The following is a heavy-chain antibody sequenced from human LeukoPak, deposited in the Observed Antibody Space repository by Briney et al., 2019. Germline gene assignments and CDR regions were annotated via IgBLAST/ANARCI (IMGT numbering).Heavy chain of an antibody. J-gene: IGHJ5*02. CDR1: GGSITNTNYY. D-gene: IGHD4-17*01. CDR3: ARLAYGATREFDP. Sequence: PSGTLSLTCTVSGGSITNTNYYWAWIRQPPGKGLEWIGSIYYSGTTYYTSSLRSRLTMSVDTSKNQFSLKLSSLTAADTAVFYCARLAYGATREFDPWGQGALVTVSS. V-gene: IGHV4-39*01. CDR2: IYYSGTT.